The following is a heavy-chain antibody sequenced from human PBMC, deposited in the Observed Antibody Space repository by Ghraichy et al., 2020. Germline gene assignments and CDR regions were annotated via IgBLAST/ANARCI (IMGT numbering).Heavy chain of an antibody. D-gene: IGHD3-16*01. CDR2: ISSSSSYI. CDR1: GFTFSSYS. Sequence: GGSLRLSCAASGFTFSSYSMNWVRQAPGKGLEWVSSISSSSSYIYYADSVKGRFTISRDNAKYSLYLQMNSLRAEDTAVYYCARDWGYYYYYGMDVWGQGTTVTVSS. CDR3: ARDWGYYYYYGMDV. V-gene: IGHV3-21*01. J-gene: IGHJ6*02.